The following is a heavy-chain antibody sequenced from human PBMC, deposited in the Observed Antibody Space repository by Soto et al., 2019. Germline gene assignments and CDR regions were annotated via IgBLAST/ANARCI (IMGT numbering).Heavy chain of an antibody. V-gene: IGHV3-23*01. CDR2: ISGSGGST. CDR3: ASSGYDNGWFDP. CDR1: GFTFSSYA. Sequence: VQLLESGGGLVQPGGSLRLSCAASGFTFSSYAMSWVRQAPGKGMEWVSAISGSGGSTYYADSVKGRFTISRDNSKNTLYLQMNSLRAEDTAVYYCASSGYDNGWFDPWGQGTLVTVSS. D-gene: IGHD5-12*01. J-gene: IGHJ5*02.